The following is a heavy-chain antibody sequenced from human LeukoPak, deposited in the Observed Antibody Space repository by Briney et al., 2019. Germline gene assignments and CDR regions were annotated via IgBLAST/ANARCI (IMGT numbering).Heavy chain of an antibody. CDR1: GFTFNNYA. CDR2: ISYDGSNK. V-gene: IGHV3-30*04. CDR3: ANVEDSSGYYFGSSPNLIDY. J-gene: IGHJ4*02. D-gene: IGHD3-22*01. Sequence: PGRSLRLSCAASGFTFNNYAMHWVRQAPGKGLEWVAVISYDGSNKYYADSVKGRFTISRDNSKNTLYLQMNSLRAEDTAVYYCANVEDSSGYYFGSSPNLIDYWGQGTLVTVSS.